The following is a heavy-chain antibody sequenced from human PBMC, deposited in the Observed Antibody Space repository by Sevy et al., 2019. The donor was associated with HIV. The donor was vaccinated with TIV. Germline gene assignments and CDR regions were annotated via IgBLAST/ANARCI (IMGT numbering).Heavy chain of an antibody. CDR2: IWHDGINK. CDR1: GFTFSSYG. CDR3: ARAGDIVEVVAHYGMDV. D-gene: IGHD2-15*01. V-gene: IGHV3-33*01. Sequence: GGSLRLSCAASGFTFSSYGMHWVRQAPGKGLEWVAVIWHDGINKYYGDSVKGRFTISRDNSKNTVYLQMNSLRAEDTAVYYCARAGDIVEVVAHYGMDVWGQGTTVTVSS. J-gene: IGHJ6*02.